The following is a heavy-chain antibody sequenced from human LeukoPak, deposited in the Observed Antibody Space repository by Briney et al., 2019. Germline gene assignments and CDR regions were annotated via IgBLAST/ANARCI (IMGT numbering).Heavy chain of an antibody. CDR1: GYTFTSYG. CDR2: ISAYNGNT. D-gene: IGHD2-2*02. V-gene: IGHV1-18*01. J-gene: IGHJ6*02. CDR3: ARARSPRIPEEEPDYYYGMDV. Sequence: GASVKVSCKASGYTFTSYGISWVRQAPGQGLEWMGWISAYNGNTNYAQKLRGRVTMTTDTSTSTAYMELRSLRSDDTAVYYCARARSPRIPEEEPDYYYGMDVWGQGTTVTVSS.